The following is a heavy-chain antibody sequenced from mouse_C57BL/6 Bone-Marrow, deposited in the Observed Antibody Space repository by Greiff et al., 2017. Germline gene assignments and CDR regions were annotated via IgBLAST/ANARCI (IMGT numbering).Heavy chain of an antibody. CDR1: GYTFTSYW. V-gene: IGHV1-69*01. CDR3: AREGVTTVVAHYFDY. CDR2: IDPSDSYT. J-gene: IGHJ2*01. D-gene: IGHD1-1*01. Sequence: QVQLQQPGAELVMPGASVKLSCKASGYTFTSYWMHWVKQRPGQGLEWIGEIDPSDSYTNYNQKFKGTSTLTVDKSSSTAYMQLSSLTSEDSAVYYCAREGVTTVVAHYFDYWGQGTTLTVSS.